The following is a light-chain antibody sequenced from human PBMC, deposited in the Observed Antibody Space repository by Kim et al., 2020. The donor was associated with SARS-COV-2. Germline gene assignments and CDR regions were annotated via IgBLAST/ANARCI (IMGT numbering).Light chain of an antibody. Sequence: ELTQPPSASATPGQRVTIPCSGSTSNIGSNGVNWYQQLPGTAPKLLIHNYNQRPSGVPDRFSGSKSGTSASLAISGLHSEDEADYYCAAWDDSLSGVAFGGGTQLTVL. V-gene: IGLV1-44*01. J-gene: IGLJ2*01. CDR1: TSNIGSNG. CDR2: NYN. CDR3: AAWDDSLSGVA.